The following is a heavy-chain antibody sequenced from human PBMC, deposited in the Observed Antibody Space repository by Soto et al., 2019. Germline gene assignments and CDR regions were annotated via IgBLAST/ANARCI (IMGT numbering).Heavy chain of an antibody. Sequence: LRLSCAASGFTFSSYGMHWVRQAPGKGLEWVAVIWYDGSNKYYADSVKGRFTISRDNSKNTLYLQMNSLRAEDTAVYYCARDGNYYYDSSGHGSYYYYYGMDVWGQGTTVTVSS. J-gene: IGHJ6*02. CDR3: ARDGNYYYDSSGHGSYYYYYGMDV. V-gene: IGHV3-33*01. CDR2: IWYDGSNK. D-gene: IGHD3-22*01. CDR1: GFTFSSYG.